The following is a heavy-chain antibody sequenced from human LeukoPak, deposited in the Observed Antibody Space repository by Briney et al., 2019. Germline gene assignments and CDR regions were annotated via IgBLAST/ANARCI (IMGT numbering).Heavy chain of an antibody. Sequence: SETLSLTCAVYGGSFSGYYWSWIRQPPGKGLEWIGSIYYSGSTYYNPSLKSRVTISVDTSKNQFSLKLSSVTAADTAVYYCARDVADGYNDYWGQGTLVTVSS. CDR3: ARDVADGYNDY. V-gene: IGHV4-34*01. D-gene: IGHD5-24*01. CDR2: IYYSGST. CDR1: GGSFSGYY. J-gene: IGHJ4*02.